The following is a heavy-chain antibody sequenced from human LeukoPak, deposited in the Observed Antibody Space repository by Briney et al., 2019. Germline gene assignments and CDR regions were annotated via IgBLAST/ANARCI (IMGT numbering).Heavy chain of an antibody. CDR2: INHSGST. J-gene: IGHJ4*02. CDR3: ARVAGIVVVPAASDSYYFDY. Sequence: SETLSLTCAVYGGSFSGYYWSWIRQPPGKGLEWIGEINHSGSTNYNPSLKSRVTISVDTSKNQFSLKLSSVTAADTAVYYCARVAGIVVVPAASDSYYFDYWGQGTLVTVSS. V-gene: IGHV4-34*01. D-gene: IGHD2-2*01. CDR1: GGSFSGYY.